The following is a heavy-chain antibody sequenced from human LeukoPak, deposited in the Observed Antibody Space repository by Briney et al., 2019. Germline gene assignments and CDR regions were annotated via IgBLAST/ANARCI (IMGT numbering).Heavy chain of an antibody. CDR3: AREGYYDSSGYYY. J-gene: IGHJ4*02. CDR1: GFTFSSYA. V-gene: IGHV3-23*01. CDR2: ISGSGGST. Sequence: GGSLRLSCVASGFTFSSYAMSWVRQAPGKGLEWVSAISGSGGSTYYADSVRGRFTISRDIAKNSLYLQMNSLRAEDTAVYYCAREGYYDSSGYYYWGQGTLVTVSS. D-gene: IGHD3-22*01.